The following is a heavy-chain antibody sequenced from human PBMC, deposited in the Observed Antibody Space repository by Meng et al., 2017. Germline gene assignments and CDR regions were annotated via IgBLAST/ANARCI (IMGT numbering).Heavy chain of an antibody. CDR3: TTGLPPFDY. J-gene: IGHJ4*02. CDR1: GFTFSSYA. Sequence: GGSLRLSCAASGFTFSSYAMSWVRQAPGKGLEWVSAISGSGGGTTDYAAPVKGRFTISRDDSKNTLYLQMNSLKTEDTAVYYCTTGLPPFDYWGQGTLVTVSS. V-gene: IGHV3-23*01. D-gene: IGHD5-18*01. CDR2: ISGSGGGTT.